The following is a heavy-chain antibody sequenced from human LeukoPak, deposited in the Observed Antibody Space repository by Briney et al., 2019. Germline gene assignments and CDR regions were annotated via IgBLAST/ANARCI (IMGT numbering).Heavy chain of an antibody. CDR1: GFTFSSYA. J-gene: IGHJ4*02. CDR3: AKSLSSGWLYYFDY. Sequence: GGSLRLSCAASGFTFSSYAMSWVRQAPGKGLEWVSVIGGSGGNIHYADSVKGRFTIPRDNSKNTVYLQMNSLRDEDTAVYFCAKSLSSGWLYYFDYWGQGTLVTVSS. V-gene: IGHV3-23*01. CDR2: IGGSGGNI. D-gene: IGHD6-19*01.